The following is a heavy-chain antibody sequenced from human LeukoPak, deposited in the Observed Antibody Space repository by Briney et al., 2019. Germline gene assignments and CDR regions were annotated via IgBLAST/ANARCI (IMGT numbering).Heavy chain of an antibody. Sequence: GGSRRPSWEASGFTLSSFWMNWDRQAHRKGLEWVDKIKQDESKKKHVDSVKGRFTISRDNAKNSVYLQMNSLRAEDTAVYYCGRDEGWGVDYWGRGTLVSVSS. CDR3: GRDEGWGVDY. J-gene: IGHJ4*02. CDR1: GFTLSSFW. D-gene: IGHD3-10*01. V-gene: IGHV3-7*04. CDR2: IKQDESKK.